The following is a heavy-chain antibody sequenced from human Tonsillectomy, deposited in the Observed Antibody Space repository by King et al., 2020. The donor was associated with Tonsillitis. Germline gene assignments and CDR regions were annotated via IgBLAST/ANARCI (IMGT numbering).Heavy chain of an antibody. CDR2: ISSSSSYI. D-gene: IGHD2-2*01. J-gene: IGHJ6*03. CDR1: GFTFSSYS. V-gene: IGHV3-21*01. Sequence: VQLVESGGGLVKPGGSLRLSCAASGFTFSSYSMTWVRQAPGKGLDWVSSISSSSSYIYYADSLKGRFTISRDNAKTSLYLQMNSLRAEDTAVSYCARGSSCSSTSCFSPIRYYYYYYYMDVWGKGTTVTVSS. CDR3: ARGSSCSSTSCFSPIRYYYYYYYMDV.